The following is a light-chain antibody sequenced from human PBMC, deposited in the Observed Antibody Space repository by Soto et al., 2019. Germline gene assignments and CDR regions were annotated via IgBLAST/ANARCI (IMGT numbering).Light chain of an antibody. V-gene: IGKV1-16*01. J-gene: IGKJ1*01. CDR1: QSISSY. Sequence: DTQMTQSPSSLSASVGDRVTITCRASQSISSYLNWYQQRPGKAPKFLIYAASSLQSGVPSRFSGSGSGTEFTLTISSLQPDDFATYYCQHYNSYSVAFGPGTKV. CDR3: QHYNSYSVA. CDR2: AAS.